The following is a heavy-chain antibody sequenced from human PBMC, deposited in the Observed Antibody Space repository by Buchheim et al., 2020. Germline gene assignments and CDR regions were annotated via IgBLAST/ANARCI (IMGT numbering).Heavy chain of an antibody. CDR1: GDSITTYY. D-gene: IGHD5-12*01. CDR3: ARGGGYGVNGWFDP. J-gene: IGHJ5*02. Sequence: QVELQESGPGLVKPSETLSLTCNVSGDSITTYYWSWIRQPPGKGLQWIGYIGNVGNTNYNAALRGRVTISLDASRKQVSLQLTSMTAADTAMYYCARGGGYGVNGWFDPWGRGIL. V-gene: IGHV4-59*01. CDR2: IGNVGNT.